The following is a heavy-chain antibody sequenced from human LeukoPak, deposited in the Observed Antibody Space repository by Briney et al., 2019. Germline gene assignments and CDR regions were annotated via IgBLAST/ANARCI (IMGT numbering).Heavy chain of an antibody. Sequence: PSETLSLTCTVSGGSISSHYWSWIRQPPGKGLEWIGYIYYSGSTNYNPSLKSRVTISVDTSKNQFSLKLSSVTAADTAVYYCARGIAAAGTGAFDIWGQGTMVTVSS. CDR2: IYYSGST. V-gene: IGHV4-59*11. D-gene: IGHD6-13*01. CDR1: GGSISSHY. J-gene: IGHJ3*02. CDR3: ARGIAAAGTGAFDI.